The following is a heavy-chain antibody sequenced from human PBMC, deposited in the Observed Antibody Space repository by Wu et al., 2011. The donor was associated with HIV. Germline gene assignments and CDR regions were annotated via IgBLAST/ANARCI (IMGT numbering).Heavy chain of an antibody. CDR3: ARDPSYGDYAHNYFDY. J-gene: IGHJ4*02. Sequence: QVQLQESGPGLVKPSETLSLTCTVSGGSISSYYWSWIRQPAGKGLEWIGHIYTSGSTYYNPSLKSRVTMSVDTSKNQFSLKLTSVTAADTAVYYCARDPSYGDYAHNYFDYWGQGTLVTVSS. D-gene: IGHD4-17*01. V-gene: IGHV4-4*07. CDR2: IYTSGST. CDR1: GGSISSYY.